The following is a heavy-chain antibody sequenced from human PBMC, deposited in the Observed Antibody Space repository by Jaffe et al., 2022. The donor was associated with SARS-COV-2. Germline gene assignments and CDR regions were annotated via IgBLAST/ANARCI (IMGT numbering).Heavy chain of an antibody. CDR3: ARGTRTYYDSSGYSYAFDI. D-gene: IGHD3-22*01. J-gene: IGHJ3*02. CDR2: IGTAGDT. Sequence: EVQLVESGGGLVQPGGSLRLSCAASGFTFSSYDMHWVRQATGKGLEWVSAIGTAGDTYYPGSVKGRFTISRENAKNSLYLQMNSLRAGDTAVYYCARGTRTYYDSSGYSYAFDIWGQGTMVTVSS. CDR1: GFTFSSYD. V-gene: IGHV3-13*01.